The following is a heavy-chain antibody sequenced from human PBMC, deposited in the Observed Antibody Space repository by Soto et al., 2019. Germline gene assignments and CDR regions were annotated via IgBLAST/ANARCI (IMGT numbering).Heavy chain of an antibody. Sequence: QVQLVQSGAEVKKPGASVKVSCKASGYTFTGYYMNWVRQAPGQGLEWMGWINPNSGCTNYAQKFQGRVTMTRDTSISTAYMELSRRRSDETAVYYCARGHRYSSGWYPLGYWGQGTLVTVSS. V-gene: IGHV1-2*02. CDR3: ARGHRYSSGWYPLGY. J-gene: IGHJ4*02. D-gene: IGHD6-19*01. CDR1: GYTFTGYY. CDR2: INPNSGCT.